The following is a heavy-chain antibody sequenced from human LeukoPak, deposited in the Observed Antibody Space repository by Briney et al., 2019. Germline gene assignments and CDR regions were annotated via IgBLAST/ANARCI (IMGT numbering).Heavy chain of an antibody. Sequence: ASVKVSCKASGYTFTGYYMHWVRQAPGQGLEWMGWINTNTGNPTYAQGFTGRFVFSLDTSVSTAYLQISSLKAEDTAVYYCARDKSIAVAGVGYWGQGTLVTVSS. J-gene: IGHJ4*02. CDR1: GYTFTGYY. D-gene: IGHD6-19*01. CDR2: INTNTGNP. V-gene: IGHV7-4-1*02. CDR3: ARDKSIAVAGVGY.